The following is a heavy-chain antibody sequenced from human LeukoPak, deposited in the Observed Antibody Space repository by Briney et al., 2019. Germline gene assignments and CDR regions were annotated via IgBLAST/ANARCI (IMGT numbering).Heavy chain of an antibody. D-gene: IGHD3-10*01. V-gene: IGHV1-2*02. CDR2: INPNSGGT. CDR3: ARGRSGELTWAFTLDS. Sequence: GASVKVSCKASGYTXTGYYMHWVRQAPGQGLEWMGWINPNSGGTKYAQKFQGRVTMTRDMSISTAYMELSRLRSDDTAVYYCARGRSGELTWAFTLDSWGQGTLVTVSS. J-gene: IGHJ4*02. CDR1: GYTXTGYY.